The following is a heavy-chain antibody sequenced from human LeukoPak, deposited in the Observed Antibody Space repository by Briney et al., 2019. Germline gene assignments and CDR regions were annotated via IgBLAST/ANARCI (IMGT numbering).Heavy chain of an antibody. V-gene: IGHV3-23*01. CDR2: ISGSGGST. J-gene: IGHJ4*02. D-gene: IGHD3-22*01. Sequence: GGSLRLSCAASGFTFSSYAMSWVRQAPGKGLEWVSTISGSGGSTYYADSVKGRFTISRDNSKNTLYLQMNSLRAEDTAVYYCAKDHYYDSSGYSDYWGQGTLVTVSS. CDR1: GFTFSSYA. CDR3: AKDHYYDSSGYSDY.